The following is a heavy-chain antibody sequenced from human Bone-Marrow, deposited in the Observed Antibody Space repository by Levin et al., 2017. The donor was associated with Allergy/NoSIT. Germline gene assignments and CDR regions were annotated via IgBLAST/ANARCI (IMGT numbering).Heavy chain of an antibody. Sequence: GGSLRLSCVASGFTFSNYAMTWVRQAPGQGLEWVAGISRSGDRTFYADSVKGRFTVSRDNSKNTLDLQMDSLRDEDSALYFCAGGPDESGFFGVIVIPVYYMDVWGKGTTVTVSS. CDR3: AGGPDESGFFGVIVIPVYYMDV. D-gene: IGHD3-3*01. CDR1: GFTFSNYA. V-gene: IGHV3-23*01. CDR2: ISRSGDRT. J-gene: IGHJ6*03.